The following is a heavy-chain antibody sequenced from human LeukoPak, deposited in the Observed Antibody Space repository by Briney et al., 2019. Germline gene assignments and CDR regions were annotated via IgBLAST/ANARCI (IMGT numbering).Heavy chain of an antibody. CDR2: IWYDGSNK. Sequence: PGGSLRLSCAASGFSFSSYAMSWVRQAPGKGLEWVAVIWYDGSNKYYADSVKGRFTISKDNSKNTLYLQMNSLRAEDTAVYYCARALDEYYFDYWGQGTLATVSS. J-gene: IGHJ4*02. CDR1: GFSFSSYA. D-gene: IGHD6-6*01. CDR3: ARALDEYYFDY. V-gene: IGHV3-33*08.